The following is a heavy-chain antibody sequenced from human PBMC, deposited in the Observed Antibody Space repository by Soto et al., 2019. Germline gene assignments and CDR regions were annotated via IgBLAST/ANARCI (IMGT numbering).Heavy chain of an antibody. CDR1: GFTFSNYG. CDR2: IWYDGSNK. J-gene: IGHJ4*02. Sequence: QVQLVESGGGVVQPGRSLRLSCAASGFTFSNYGLHWVRQAPGKGLEWVAVIWYDGSNKYYADSVKGRFTISRDNSKNTLSLQMNSLRAEDTAVYYCARGRYGGGDGLDSWGQGTLVTVSS. V-gene: IGHV3-33*01. CDR3: ARGRYGGGDGLDS. D-gene: IGHD2-21*02.